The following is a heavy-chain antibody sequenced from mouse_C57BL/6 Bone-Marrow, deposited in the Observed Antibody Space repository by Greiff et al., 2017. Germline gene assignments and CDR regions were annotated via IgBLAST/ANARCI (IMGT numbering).Heavy chain of an antibody. CDR2: INHNNGGT. J-gene: IGHJ2*01. D-gene: IGHD1-1*02. CDR3: ARGVVPLPYYFDY. Sequence: EVQLVESGPELVKPGASVKMSCKASGYTFTDYNMHWVKQSHGKSLEWIGYINHNNGGTSYNQKFKGKATLTVNKSSSTAYMELRSLTSEDSAVYYCARGVVPLPYYFDYWGQGTTLTVSS. CDR1: GYTFTDYN. V-gene: IGHV1-22*01.